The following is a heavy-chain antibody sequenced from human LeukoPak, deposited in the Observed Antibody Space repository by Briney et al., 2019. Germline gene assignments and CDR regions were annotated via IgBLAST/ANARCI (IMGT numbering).Heavy chain of an antibody. V-gene: IGHV3-74*01. CDR3: ARDLLGGYSYGTFDY. CDR1: GFTVSSNY. J-gene: IGHJ4*02. D-gene: IGHD5-18*01. CDR2: INTDGSST. Sequence: GGSLRLSCAASGFTVSSNYMSWVRQAPGKGLVWVSRINTDGSSTSYADSVKGRFTISRDNSKNTLYLQMNSLRAEDTAVYYCARDLLGGYSYGTFDYWGQGTLVTVSS.